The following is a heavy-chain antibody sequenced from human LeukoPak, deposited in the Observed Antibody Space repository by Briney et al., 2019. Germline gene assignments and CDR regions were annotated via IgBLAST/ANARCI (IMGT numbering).Heavy chain of an antibody. V-gene: IGHV3-7*01. CDR1: GFTFSNSW. CDR3: APYGILNAREFRY. CDR2: VQHIGGET. Sequence: TGGSLRLSCAGSGFTFSNSWMGWVRQAPGKGLEWVANVQHIGGETYYVDSVKGRFTISRDNAKNSVYLQMNSLGADDTAVYYCAPYGILNAREFRYGGRATVVTVTS. J-gene: IGHJ1*01. D-gene: IGHD3-9*01.